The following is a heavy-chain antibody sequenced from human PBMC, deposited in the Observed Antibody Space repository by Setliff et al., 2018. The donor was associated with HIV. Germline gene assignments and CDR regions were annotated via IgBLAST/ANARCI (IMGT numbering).Heavy chain of an antibody. CDR2: IFPSGST. D-gene: IGHD2-21*02. J-gene: IGHJ4*02. Sequence: SETLSLTCTVSGGSISSYCWNWIRQSPGRGLEWIGFIFPSGSTKYNPSLQSRVTMSIDTSKNQFSLKLTSVTAADTAVYYCARLSGDYYYFDYWGQGTLVTVSS. CDR1: GGSISSYC. CDR3: ARLSGDYYYFDY. V-gene: IGHV4-4*09.